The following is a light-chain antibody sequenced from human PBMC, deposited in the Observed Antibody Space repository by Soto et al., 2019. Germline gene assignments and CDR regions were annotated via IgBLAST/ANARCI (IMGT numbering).Light chain of an antibody. CDR3: QQSYGTPYT. J-gene: IGKJ2*01. CDR1: QSFSSY. V-gene: IGKV1-39*01. Sequence: DIEMTQSPSSLSASAGDTVTITCRASQSFSSYVNWYQQKPGKAPKLLIYAASSLQSGVPSRFSGSGSEPEFTLTISSLQPEDFATYYCQQSYGTPYTFGQGTELEIK. CDR2: AAS.